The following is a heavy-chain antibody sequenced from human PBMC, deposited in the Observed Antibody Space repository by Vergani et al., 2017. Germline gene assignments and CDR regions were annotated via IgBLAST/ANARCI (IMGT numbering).Heavy chain of an antibody. CDR3: ARNSGSYHSPAPTGY. V-gene: IGHV1-69*04. CDR2: IIPILGIA. Sequence: QVQLVQSGAEVKKPGSSVKVSCKASGGTFSSYAISWVRQAPGQGLEWMGRIIPILGIATYAQKFQGRVTITADKSTSTAYMELSSLRSEDTAVYYCARNSGSYHSPAPTGYWGQGTLVTVSS. J-gene: IGHJ4*02. CDR1: GGTFSSYA. D-gene: IGHD1-26*01.